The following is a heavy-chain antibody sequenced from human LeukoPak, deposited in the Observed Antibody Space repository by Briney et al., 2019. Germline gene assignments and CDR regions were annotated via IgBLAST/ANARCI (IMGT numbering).Heavy chain of an antibody. J-gene: IGHJ4*02. CDR2: IIPIFGTA. D-gene: IGHD2-21*02. CDR1: GGTFSSYA. V-gene: IGHV1-69*05. Sequence: SVKVSCKASGGTFSSYAISWVRQAPGQGLEWMGGIIPIFGTANYAQKFQGRVTITTDESTSTAYMELSSLRSEDTAVYYCARSELVVTAILQWGLGTLVTVSS. CDR3: ARSELVVTAILQ.